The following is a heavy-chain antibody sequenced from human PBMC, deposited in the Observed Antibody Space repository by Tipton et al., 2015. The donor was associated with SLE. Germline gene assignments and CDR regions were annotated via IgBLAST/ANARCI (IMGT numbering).Heavy chain of an antibody. D-gene: IGHD3-16*01. Sequence: TLSLTCAVYGGSFSGYYWSWIRQPPGKGLEWIGSIYYSGSTYYNPSLKSRVTISVDTSKNQFSLKLSSVTAADTAVYYCAREGGGWGAFDIWGQGTMVTVSS. CDR3: AREGGGWGAFDI. CDR2: IYYSGST. J-gene: IGHJ3*02. CDR1: GGSFSGYY. V-gene: IGHV4-34*01.